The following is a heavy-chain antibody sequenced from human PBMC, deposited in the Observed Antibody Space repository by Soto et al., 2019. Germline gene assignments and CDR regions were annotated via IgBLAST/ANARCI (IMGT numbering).Heavy chain of an antibody. D-gene: IGHD6-19*01. CDR2: IYPGDSDS. J-gene: IGHJ4*02. CDR1: GYIFTSYW. V-gene: IGHV5-51*01. Sequence: GESLKISCKGSGYIFTSYWIGWVRQKPGKGLEWMGIIYPGDSDSRYSPSFQGQVTVSADKSISTAYLQWGSLKASDTAMYYCARSSGWYRGEFDYWGQGVLVTVSS. CDR3: ARSSGWYRGEFDY.